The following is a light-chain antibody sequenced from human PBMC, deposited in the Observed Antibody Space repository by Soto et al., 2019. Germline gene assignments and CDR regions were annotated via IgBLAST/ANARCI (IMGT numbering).Light chain of an antibody. CDR3: QQSGSSPRT. J-gene: IGKJ2*01. V-gene: IGKV3-20*01. Sequence: EIVLTQSPGTLSLSPGERATLSCRASQSVSNVYLAWYQQKPGQAPRLLIYDTSNRATGIPDRFNGSGSGTDFTLTISRLEPEDFAVYYCQQSGSSPRTFGQGTKLEIK. CDR1: QSVSNVY. CDR2: DTS.